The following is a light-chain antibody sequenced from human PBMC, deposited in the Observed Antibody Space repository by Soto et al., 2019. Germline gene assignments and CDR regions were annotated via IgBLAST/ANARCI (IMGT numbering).Light chain of an antibody. Sequence: QSALTQPPSASGSPGQSVTISCTGTSSDVGRYNFVSWYQQHPGKAPKLLIYEVTKRPSGVPDRFSGSKSGNAASLTVSGLQADDEADYLSSSDTGSRAPYDFVTGTKVPVL. J-gene: IGLJ1*01. CDR2: EVT. CDR1: SSDVGRYNF. CDR3: SSDTGSRAPYD. V-gene: IGLV2-8*01.